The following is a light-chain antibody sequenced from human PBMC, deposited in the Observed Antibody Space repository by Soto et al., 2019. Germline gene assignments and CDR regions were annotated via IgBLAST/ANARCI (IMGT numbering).Light chain of an antibody. CDR2: GAH. V-gene: IGKV3-15*01. CDR1: QSVSSN. Sequence: EIVMTQSPATLSVSPGERATLSCSASQSVSSNLAWYQQNPGQARRLVIYGAHTRATVIPARFSGSGSGTEFTRTIRSLQSEDLAVYSCQKYTNWDLWTFGQGTQG. J-gene: IGKJ1*01. CDR3: QKYTNWDLWT.